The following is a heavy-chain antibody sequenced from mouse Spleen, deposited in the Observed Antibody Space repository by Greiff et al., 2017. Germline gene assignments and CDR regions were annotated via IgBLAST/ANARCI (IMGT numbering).Heavy chain of an antibody. Sequence: QVQLQQSGPELVKPGASVKISCKASGYAFSSSWMNWVKQRPGKGLEWIGRIYPGDGDTNYNGKFKGKATLTADKSSSTAYMQLSSLTSEDSAVYFCAEIWKGAWFAYWGQGTLVTVSA. CDR1: GYAFSSSW. CDR3: AEIWKGAWFAY. CDR2: IYPGDGDT. V-gene: IGHV1-82*01. J-gene: IGHJ3*01.